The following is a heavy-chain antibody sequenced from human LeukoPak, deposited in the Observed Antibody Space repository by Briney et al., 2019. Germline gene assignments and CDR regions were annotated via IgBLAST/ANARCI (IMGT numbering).Heavy chain of an antibody. V-gene: IGHV3-7*01. CDR2: IKQDGSEK. Sequence: PGRSLRLSCAASGFTFSSYWMSWVRQAPGKGLEWVANIKQDGSEKYYVDSVKGRFTISRDNAKNSLYLQMNSLRAEDTAVYYCARGHGDSPTDAFDIWGQGTMVTVSS. J-gene: IGHJ3*02. CDR3: ARGHGDSPTDAFDI. CDR1: GFTFSSYW. D-gene: IGHD4-17*01.